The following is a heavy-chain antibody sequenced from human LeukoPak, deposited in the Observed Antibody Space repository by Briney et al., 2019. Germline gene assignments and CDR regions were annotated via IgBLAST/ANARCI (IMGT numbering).Heavy chain of an antibody. CDR3: ASEDSGYDYSPFYY. CDR2: IYHTGST. CDR1: GGSISNYY. D-gene: IGHD5-12*01. J-gene: IGHJ4*02. V-gene: IGHV4-59*01. Sequence: SETLSLTCTVSGGSISNYYWSWIRQPPGKGLEWIGYIYHTGSTSYNPSLKSRVIMSVETSQNQFSLKVRSVTAADTAVYYCASEDSGYDYSPFYYWGQGILVTVSS.